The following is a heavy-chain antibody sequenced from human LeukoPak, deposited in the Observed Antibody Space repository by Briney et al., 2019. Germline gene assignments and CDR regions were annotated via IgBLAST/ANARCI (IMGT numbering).Heavy chain of an antibody. D-gene: IGHD5-18*01. V-gene: IGHV3-30*02. Sequence: GGSLRLSCAASGFTFSSYGMHWVRQAPGKGLEWVAFIRYDGSNKYYADSVKGRFTISRDNSKNTLYLQMNSLRAEDTAVYYCARDTAMVTGIDYWGQGTLVTVSS. CDR2: IRYDGSNK. CDR1: GFTFSSYG. CDR3: ARDTAMVTGIDY. J-gene: IGHJ4*02.